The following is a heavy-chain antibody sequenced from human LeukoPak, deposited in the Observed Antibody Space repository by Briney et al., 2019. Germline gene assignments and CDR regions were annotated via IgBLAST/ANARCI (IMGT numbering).Heavy chain of an antibody. V-gene: IGHV1-18*01. D-gene: IGHD6-19*01. Sequence: ASVKVSCKASGYTFTSYGISWVRQAPGQGLEWMGWISAYNGNTNYAQKLQGRVTMTTDTSTSTAYMELRSLRSDDTAVYYCATDRGYGSGWSPFSTSGYWGQGTLVTVSS. CDR1: GYTFTSYG. CDR3: ATDRGYGSGWSPFSTSGY. J-gene: IGHJ4*02. CDR2: ISAYNGNT.